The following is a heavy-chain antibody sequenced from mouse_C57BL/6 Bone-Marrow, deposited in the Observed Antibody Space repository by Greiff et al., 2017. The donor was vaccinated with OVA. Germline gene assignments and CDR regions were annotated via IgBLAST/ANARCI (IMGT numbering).Heavy chain of an antibody. CDR3: ARDWDTFDY. J-gene: IGHJ2*01. Sequence: VQLQQSGPSLVRPSQTLSLTCTVTGFSINSDCYWIWIRQFPGNKLEYIRYTFYSGITYYNPSLARRTSITRDTSKNQFSLKLSSVTTEDTATCYSARDWDTFDYWGQGTTLTVSS. V-gene: IGHV3-3*01. CDR1: GFSINSDCY. D-gene: IGHD4-1*01. CDR2: TFYSGIT.